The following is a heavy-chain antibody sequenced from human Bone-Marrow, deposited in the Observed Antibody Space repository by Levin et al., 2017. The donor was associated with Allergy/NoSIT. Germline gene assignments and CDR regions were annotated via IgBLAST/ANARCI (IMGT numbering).Heavy chain of an antibody. V-gene: IGHV3-30-3*01. CDR3: VRDNFNDPTLFDY. Sequence: PGESLKISCVASGFTFSIYAMHWVRQAPGKGLQWVALISSDGNSKYYADSVRGRFTISRDNSENTVYLQVTSLRAEDTAMYYCVRDNFNDPTLFDYWGQGTLVTVSS. CDR2: ISSDGNSK. CDR1: GFTFSIYA. J-gene: IGHJ4*02. D-gene: IGHD1-1*01.